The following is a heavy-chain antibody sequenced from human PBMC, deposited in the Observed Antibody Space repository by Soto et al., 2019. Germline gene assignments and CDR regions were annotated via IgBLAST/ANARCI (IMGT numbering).Heavy chain of an antibody. CDR1: GGSISANY. V-gene: IGHV4-59*01. CDR2: VYYSGST. J-gene: IGHJ4*02. Sequence: SETLSLTCTVSGGSISANYWSWIRQSPGKGLERIGYVYYSGSTVYNPSLKSRVSISADTSKNQFSLRLSSVTAADTAVYYCARDDQSCHYGTCSWHFNYWGQGALVTVSS. D-gene: IGHD2-15*01. CDR3: ARDDQSCHYGTCSWHFNY.